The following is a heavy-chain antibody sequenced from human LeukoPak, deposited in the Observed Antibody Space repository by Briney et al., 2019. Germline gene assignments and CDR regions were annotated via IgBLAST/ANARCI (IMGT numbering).Heavy chain of an antibody. V-gene: IGHV3-48*01. Sequence: GGSLRLSCAASGFTFSSYSMNWVRQAPGKGLEWVSYISSSSSTIYYADSVKGRFTTSRDNAKNSLYLQMNSLRAEDTAVYYCARRVVTARPGAFDIWGQGTMVTVSS. J-gene: IGHJ3*02. CDR2: ISSSSSTI. CDR1: GFTFSSYS. D-gene: IGHD6-6*01. CDR3: ARRVVTARPGAFDI.